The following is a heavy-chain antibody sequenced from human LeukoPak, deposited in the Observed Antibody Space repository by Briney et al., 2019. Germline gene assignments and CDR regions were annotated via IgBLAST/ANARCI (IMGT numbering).Heavy chain of an antibody. V-gene: IGHV3-53*01. D-gene: IGHD4-23*01. CDR3: ARYSGDYGGNIYFFDY. CDR1: GLTVSSNY. Sequence: GGSLRLSCAASGLTVSSNYMSWFRQTPGKGLDWVSVMYSSGNIHYADSVKGRFTISRDNSKNTLYLQMNSVRAEDTAVYYCARYSGDYGGNIYFFDYWGQGTLITVSS. J-gene: IGHJ4*02. CDR2: MYSSGNI.